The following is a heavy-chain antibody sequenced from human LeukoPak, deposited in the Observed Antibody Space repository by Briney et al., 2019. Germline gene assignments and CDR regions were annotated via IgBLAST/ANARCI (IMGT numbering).Heavy chain of an antibody. Sequence: GASVKVSCKASGYTFTSYGISWVRQAPGQGLEWMGWISAYNGNTNYAQKLQGRVTMTTDTSTSTAYMELRSLRSDDTAVYYCARARSYDIMSGYLYWGQGTLVTVSS. V-gene: IGHV1-18*01. CDR2: ISAYNGNT. D-gene: IGHD3-9*01. J-gene: IGHJ4*02. CDR1: GYTFTSYG. CDR3: ARARSYDIMSGYLY.